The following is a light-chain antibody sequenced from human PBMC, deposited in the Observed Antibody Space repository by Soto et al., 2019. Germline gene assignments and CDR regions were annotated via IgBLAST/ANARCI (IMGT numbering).Light chain of an antibody. Sequence: EIVLTQSPCTLSGSRGQRGTVSCRASQSVSRGNLACYQQKPGQAPRLLIYGTSNRDTGIPDRFTGSGSGTEFTLPLIRLEREDFALYSCQQYGTSPKTFGQGAKWIS. V-gene: IGKV3-20*01. J-gene: IGKJ1*01. CDR2: GTS. CDR1: QSVSRGN. CDR3: QQYGTSPKT.